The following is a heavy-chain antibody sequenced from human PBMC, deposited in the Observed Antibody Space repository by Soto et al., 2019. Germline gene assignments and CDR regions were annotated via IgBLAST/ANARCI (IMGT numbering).Heavy chain of an antibody. Sequence: SETLSLTCAVYGGSFSGYYWSCIRQPPGKGLEWIGEINHSGSTNSNPSLKSRVTISVDTSKDQFSLKLSSVTAADTAVYYCAREGGPDYYGMDVWGQGTTVTVSS. CDR2: INHSGST. CDR3: AREGGPDYYGMDV. V-gene: IGHV4-34*01. CDR1: GGSFSGYY. D-gene: IGHD2-15*01. J-gene: IGHJ6*02.